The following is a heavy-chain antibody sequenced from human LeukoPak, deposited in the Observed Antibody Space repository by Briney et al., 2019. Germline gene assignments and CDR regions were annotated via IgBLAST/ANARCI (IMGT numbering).Heavy chain of an antibody. CDR3: ARGVGYCSSTSCYGSNWFDP. CDR2: MNPNSGNT. V-gene: IGHV1-8*03. CDR1: GYTFTSYD. J-gene: IGHJ5*02. Sequence: ASVKVSXKASGYTFTSYDINWVRQAPGQGLEWTGWMNPNSGNTGYAQKFQGRVTITRNTSISTAYMELSSLRSEDTAVYYCARGVGYCSSTSCYGSNWFDPWGQGTLVTVSS. D-gene: IGHD2-2*01.